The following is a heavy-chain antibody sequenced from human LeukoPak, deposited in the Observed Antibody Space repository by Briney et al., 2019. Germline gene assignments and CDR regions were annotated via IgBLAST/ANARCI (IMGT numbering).Heavy chain of an antibody. Sequence: GGPLRLSCAASGFNFSNVWMSWVRQAAGKGLEWVGCIKSKGDGGPTDYAAPVKGRFTISRDDSKNTLYLQMNSLKTEDTALYYCTTGAPSFGELFDLWDQGTLVTVPS. CDR1: GFNFSNVW. V-gene: IGHV3-15*01. J-gene: IGHJ5*02. D-gene: IGHD3-10*01. CDR3: TTGAPSFGELFDL. CDR2: IKSKGDGGPT.